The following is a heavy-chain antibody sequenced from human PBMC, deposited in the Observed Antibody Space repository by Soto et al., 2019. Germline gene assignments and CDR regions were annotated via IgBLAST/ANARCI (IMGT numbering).Heavy chain of an antibody. J-gene: IGHJ5*02. CDR3: ATMEDWHDVSLDP. V-gene: IGHV3-23*01. Sequence: PGGSLGLSCAASGFTFSRYAMSWVRQAPGKGLEWVSAISGSGGSTYYADSVKGRFTISRDNSKNTLYLQMNSLRAEDTAVYYCATMEDWHDVSLDPWGQGTLVTVSS. CDR1: GFTFSRYA. CDR2: ISGSGGST. D-gene: IGHD3-9*01.